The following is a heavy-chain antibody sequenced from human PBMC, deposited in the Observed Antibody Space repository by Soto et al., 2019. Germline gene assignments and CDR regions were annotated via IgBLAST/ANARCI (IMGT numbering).Heavy chain of an antibody. CDR3: ARDLSTGAADYYFDY. Sequence: QVQLVESGGGVVQPGRSLRLSCAASGFTFNNFAMHWVRQAPGKGLEWVAVISYNGGEKYYADFVKGRFTISRDQSKNTVYLQMNGLRAEDTAVYYCARDLSTGAADYYFDYWSQGALVTVSS. D-gene: IGHD6-13*01. J-gene: IGHJ4*02. CDR2: ISYNGGEK. V-gene: IGHV3-30*03. CDR1: GFTFNNFA.